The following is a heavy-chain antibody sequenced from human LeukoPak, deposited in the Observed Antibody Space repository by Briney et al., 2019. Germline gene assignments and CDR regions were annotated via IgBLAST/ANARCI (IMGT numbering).Heavy chain of an antibody. J-gene: IGHJ4*02. D-gene: IGHD1-26*01. CDR3: ARVSVAAVSGPY. V-gene: IGHV3-48*04. CDR2: ISSSGNTI. CDR1: GFTFSSYS. Sequence: GGSLRLSCAASGFTFSSYSMNWVRQTPGKGLEWISYISSSGNTIDYTDSVKGRFTISRDNAKKSLYLQMNSLRAEDTAVYYCARVSVAAVSGPYWGQGTLVTVSS.